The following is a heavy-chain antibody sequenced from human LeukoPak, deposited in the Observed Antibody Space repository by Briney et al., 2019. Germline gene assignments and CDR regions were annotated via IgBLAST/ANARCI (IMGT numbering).Heavy chain of an antibody. D-gene: IGHD4-17*01. Sequence: SVKVSCKASGGTFSSYAISWVRQAPGQGLEWMGGIIPIFGTANYAQKFQGRVTITADESTSTAYMELSSLRSEDTAVYYCARDDESTADYGDYYYGMDVWGQGTTVTVSS. CDR3: ARDDESTADYGDYYYGMDV. CDR2: IIPIFGTA. J-gene: IGHJ6*02. V-gene: IGHV1-69*01. CDR1: GGTFSSYA.